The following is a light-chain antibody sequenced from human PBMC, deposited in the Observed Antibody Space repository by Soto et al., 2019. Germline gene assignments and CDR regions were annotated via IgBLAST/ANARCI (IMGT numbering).Light chain of an antibody. Sequence: EIVLTQSPGTLSLSPGERVTLSCRASQSVSTTYLAWYQQKPGQAPRLLIYGASSRATGIPDRFSGSGSGTDFTLTISRLEPEEFAVYYCQQYGSSPLTFGGGTKVDIK. CDR3: QQYGSSPLT. V-gene: IGKV3-20*01. CDR1: QSVSTTY. CDR2: GAS. J-gene: IGKJ4*01.